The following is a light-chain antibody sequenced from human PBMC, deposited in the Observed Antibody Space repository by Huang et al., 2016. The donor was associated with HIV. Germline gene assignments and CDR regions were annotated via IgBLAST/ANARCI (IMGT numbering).Light chain of an antibody. CDR3: HQTYNISS. CDR2: GSS. CDR1: QDIGTY. J-gene: IGKJ5*01. V-gene: IGKV1-39*01. Sequence: DIQMTQSPSSLSASVGDSVTITCRTSQDIGTYLNWYQQRPGKAPNLLIYGSSTVQSGVPSRFSGGGSGTEFTLTINGLQPDDFGIYYCHQTYNISSFGQGTRLDTK.